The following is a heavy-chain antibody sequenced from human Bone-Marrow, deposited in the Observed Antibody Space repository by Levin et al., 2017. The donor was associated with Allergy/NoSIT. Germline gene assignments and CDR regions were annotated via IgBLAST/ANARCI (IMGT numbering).Heavy chain of an antibody. J-gene: IGHJ3*02. Sequence: GESLKISCKASGYTFTSYYMHWVRQAPGQGLEWMGIINPSGGSTSYAQKFQGRVTMTRDTSTSTVYMELSSLRSEDTAVYYCARSETIQLWLRNAFDIWGQGTMVTVSS. CDR3: ARSETIQLWLRNAFDI. CDR1: GYTFTSYY. D-gene: IGHD5-18*01. CDR2: INPSGGST. V-gene: IGHV1-46*03.